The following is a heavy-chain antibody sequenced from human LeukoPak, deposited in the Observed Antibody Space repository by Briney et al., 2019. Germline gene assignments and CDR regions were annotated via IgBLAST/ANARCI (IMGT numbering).Heavy chain of an antibody. V-gene: IGHV3-23*01. D-gene: IGHD2-8*01. CDR1: GFSFTTYA. J-gene: IGHJ4*02. CDR2: MSGAGDRT. Sequence: GGSLRLSCTASGFSFTTYAMSWVRQAPGKGLEWVSAMSGAGDRTYYADSVKGRFTISRDSSKNTLYLQMDSLRVEDTAVYYCAKDQGYDPTGLLRFYCDHWGLGTLVTVSS. CDR3: AKDQGYDPTGLLRFYCDH.